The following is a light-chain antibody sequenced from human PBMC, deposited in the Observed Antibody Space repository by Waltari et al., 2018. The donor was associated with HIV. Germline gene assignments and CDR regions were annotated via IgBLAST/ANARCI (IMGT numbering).Light chain of an antibody. Sequence: SVLTQPPSVSGALGQRVTISCTGTISNIGAGYDVHWYQQLPGTAPKLLIYGHTNRPSGVPDRFSGSKSGTSASLAITGLQAEDEADYYCQSYDGSLGGYVFGTGTAVTVL. CDR1: ISNIGAGYD. CDR3: QSYDGSLGGYV. J-gene: IGLJ1*01. CDR2: GHT. V-gene: IGLV1-40*01.